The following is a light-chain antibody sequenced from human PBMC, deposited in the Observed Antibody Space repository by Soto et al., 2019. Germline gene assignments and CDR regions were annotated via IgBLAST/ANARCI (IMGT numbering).Light chain of an antibody. CDR3: SSYAGSNDRWV. J-gene: IGLJ3*02. CDR1: SSDIGAYNY. CDR2: EVS. Sequence: QSALTQPPSASGSPGQSVTISCTGTSSDIGAYNYVSWYQQHPGKAPKLMIHEVSKRPSGVPDRFSGSKSCNTASLTVSGLQAEDEADYYCSSYAGSNDRWVFGGGTKVTVL. V-gene: IGLV2-8*01.